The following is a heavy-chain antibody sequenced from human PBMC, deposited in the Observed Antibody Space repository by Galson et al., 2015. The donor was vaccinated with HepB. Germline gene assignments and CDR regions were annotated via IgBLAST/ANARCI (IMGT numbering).Heavy chain of an antibody. D-gene: IGHD6-13*01. CDR3: TRDQMQQLVLFDY. J-gene: IGHJ4*02. CDR2: IRSKAYGGTT. V-gene: IGHV3-49*03. CDR1: GFTFGDYA. Sequence: SLRLSCAASGFTFGDYAMSWFRQAPGKGLEWVGFIRSKAYGGTTEYAASVKGRFAISRDDSKSIAYLQMNSLKTEDTAVYYCTRDQMQQLVLFDYWGQGTLVTVSS.